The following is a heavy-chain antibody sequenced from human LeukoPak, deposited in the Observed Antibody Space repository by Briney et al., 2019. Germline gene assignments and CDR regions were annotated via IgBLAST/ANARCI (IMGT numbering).Heavy chain of an antibody. CDR1: GFTFSSYS. CDR3: AKDTSGSEYGSGSYYNSLDL. Sequence: LPGGSLRLSCAASGFTFSSYSMNWVRQAPGKGLEWVSYISSSSSTIYYADSVKGRFTISRDNAKNSLYLQMNSLRAEDTALYYCAKDTSGSEYGSGSYYNSLDLWGQGTLVTVSS. V-gene: IGHV3-48*04. CDR2: ISSSSSTI. D-gene: IGHD3-10*01. J-gene: IGHJ4*02.